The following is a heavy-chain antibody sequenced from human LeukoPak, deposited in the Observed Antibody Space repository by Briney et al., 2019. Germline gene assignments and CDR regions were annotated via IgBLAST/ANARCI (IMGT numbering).Heavy chain of an antibody. J-gene: IGHJ4*02. CDR2: ISGSGGST. CDR3: VKDRVMITFGGVIVVPHFDY. D-gene: IGHD3-16*02. V-gene: IGHV3-23*01. CDR1: GFTFSSYG. Sequence: GGSLRLSCAASGFTFSSYGMSWVRQAPGKGLEWVSAISGSGGSTYYADSVKGRFTISRDNSKNTLYLQMNSLRAEDTAVYYCVKDRVMITFGGVIVVPHFDYWGQGTLVTVSS.